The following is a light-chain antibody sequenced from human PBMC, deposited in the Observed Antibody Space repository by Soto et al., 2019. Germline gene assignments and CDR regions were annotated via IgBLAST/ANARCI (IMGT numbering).Light chain of an antibody. V-gene: IGKV3-11*01. Sequence: EIVLTQSPATLSLSPGERATLSCRASQSVSSFLAWYQQKPGQAPRLLIYDASNRATGIPARFSGSGSGTDFTLTISSLEPEDFALYYCQQRSSWPRTFGQGTQVDIX. CDR3: QQRSSWPRT. J-gene: IGKJ1*01. CDR1: QSVSSF. CDR2: DAS.